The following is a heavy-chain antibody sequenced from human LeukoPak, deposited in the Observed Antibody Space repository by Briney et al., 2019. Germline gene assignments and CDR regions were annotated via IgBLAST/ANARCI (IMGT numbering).Heavy chain of an antibody. J-gene: IGHJ5*02. CDR2: SSTSGSTT. CDR3: VREGLTGYFDA. V-gene: IGHV3-11*01. Sequence: PGGSLRLSCAASGFTLRDNFMSWIRQAPGQGLEWVAYSSTSGSTTFYGDSVKGRFTISRDNAKNSVFLEMNSLRADDTAVYYCVREGLTGYFDAWGPGTLVTVSS. CDR1: GFTLRDNF. D-gene: IGHD6-25*01.